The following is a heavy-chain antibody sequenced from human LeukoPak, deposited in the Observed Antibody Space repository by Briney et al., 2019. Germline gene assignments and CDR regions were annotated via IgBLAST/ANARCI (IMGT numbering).Heavy chain of an antibody. CDR3: ARQRGPGIALYHY. J-gene: IGHJ4*02. CDR1: GGSISSSSYY. CDR2: INHSGST. V-gene: IGHV4-39*01. Sequence: PSETLSLTCTVSGGSISSSSYYWGWIRQPPGKGLEWIGEINHSGSTNYNPSLKSRVTISVDTSKNQFSLKLSSVTAADTAVYYCARQRGPGIALYHYWGQGTLVTVSS. D-gene: IGHD6-13*01.